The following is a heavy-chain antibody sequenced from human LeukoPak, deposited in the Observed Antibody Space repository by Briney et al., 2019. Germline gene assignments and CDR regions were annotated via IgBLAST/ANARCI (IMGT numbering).Heavy chain of an antibody. CDR3: ARGARITGTNWVRLDYLDL. V-gene: IGHV1-2*06. CDR1: GYNFYDYY. CDR2: INPNSGNT. J-gene: IGHJ4*02. D-gene: IGHD1-7*01. Sequence: ASVAVSCKTSGYNFYDYYIYWVRQAPGQGPEWIGRINPNSGNTNYVQKFQGRVSMTRYTSISTTYMEVNRLRSDDTAMYYCARGARITGTNWVRLDYLDLWGQGTLVTVSS.